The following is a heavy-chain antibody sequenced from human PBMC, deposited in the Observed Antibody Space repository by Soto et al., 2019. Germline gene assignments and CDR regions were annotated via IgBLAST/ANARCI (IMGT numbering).Heavy chain of an antibody. Sequence: ASVKVSCKASGGTFSSYAISWVRQAPGQGLEWMGGIIPIFGTANYAQKFQGRVTITADESTSTAYMELSSLRSEDTAVYYCAREREAARSDAFDIWGQGTMVTVSS. J-gene: IGHJ3*02. V-gene: IGHV1-69*13. CDR1: GGTFSSYA. CDR2: IIPIFGTA. D-gene: IGHD6-6*01. CDR3: AREREAARSDAFDI.